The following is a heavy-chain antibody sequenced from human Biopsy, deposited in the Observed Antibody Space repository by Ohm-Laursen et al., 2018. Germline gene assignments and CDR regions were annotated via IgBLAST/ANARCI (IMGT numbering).Heavy chain of an antibody. CDR1: GGSISSVY. J-gene: IGHJ6*02. CDR3: ARERNSTGWPYYYVYGMDV. CDR2: IYYSGST. D-gene: IGHD2/OR15-2a*01. V-gene: IGHV4-59*12. Sequence: VTLSLTCSVSGGSISSVYWSWLRPTPGQGLEWIGNIYYSGSTNYNPSLKSRVTISVDTSKNQFSLMLNSVTDADTAVYYCARERNSTGWPYYYVYGMDVWGQGTTVTVSS.